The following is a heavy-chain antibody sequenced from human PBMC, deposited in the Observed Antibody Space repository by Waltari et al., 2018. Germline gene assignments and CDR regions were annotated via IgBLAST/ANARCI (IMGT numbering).Heavy chain of an antibody. CDR3: ARSQPIYYYGSGSYYQIDY. V-gene: IGHV4-34*01. Sequence: QVQLQQWGPGLLKPSETLSLTCAVYGGSFSGYYWSWIRQPPGEGLEWIGEINHSGSTNYNPALKSRVTISVDTSKNQFSLKLSSVTAADTAVYYCARSQPIYYYGSGSYYQIDYWGQGTLVTVSS. J-gene: IGHJ4*02. CDR2: INHSGST. D-gene: IGHD3-10*01. CDR1: GGSFSGYY.